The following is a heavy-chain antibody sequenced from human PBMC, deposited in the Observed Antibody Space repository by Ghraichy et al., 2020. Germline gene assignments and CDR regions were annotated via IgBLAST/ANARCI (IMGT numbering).Heavy chain of an antibody. Sequence: GGSLRLSCAASGFSLSDFYMSWIRQAPGKGLEWVSYSSSSGSHTNYADSVKGRFTISRDNAKNSLYLQMNSLRAEDTAVYYCARGSGVSRFYYFYGMDVWGQGTTVTVSS. D-gene: IGHD3-10*01. CDR1: GFSLSDFY. CDR2: SSSSGSHT. CDR3: ARGSGVSRFYYFYGMDV. V-gene: IGHV3-11*06. J-gene: IGHJ6*02.